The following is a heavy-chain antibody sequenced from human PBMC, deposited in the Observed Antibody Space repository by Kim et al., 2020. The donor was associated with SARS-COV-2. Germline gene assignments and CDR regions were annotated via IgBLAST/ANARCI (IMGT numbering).Heavy chain of an antibody. CDR3: ARDLVRLAVPFDY. CDR2: ISSSSSYI. D-gene: IGHD6-13*01. V-gene: IGHV3-21*01. CDR1: GFTFSSYS. Sequence: GGSLRLSCAASGFTFSSYSMNWVRQAPGKGLEWVSSISSSSSYIYYADSVKGRFTISRDNAKNSLYPQMNSLRAEDTAVYYCARDLVRLAVPFDYWGQGTLVTVSS. J-gene: IGHJ4*02.